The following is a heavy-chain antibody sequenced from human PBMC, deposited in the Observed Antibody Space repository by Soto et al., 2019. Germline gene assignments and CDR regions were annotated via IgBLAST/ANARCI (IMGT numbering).Heavy chain of an antibody. CDR3: ARVGVITGATSVGT. CDR1: GGSISSGGYY. J-gene: IGHJ5*02. V-gene: IGHV4-31*03. CDR2: IYYSGST. D-gene: IGHD1-20*01. Sequence: QVQLQESGPGLVKPSQTLSLTCTVSGGSISSGGYYWSWIRQHPGKGLEWIGYIYYSGSTYYNPSLKSRVTISVDTSKNQFALKLSSLTAADTAVYYCARVGVITGATSVGTWGQGTLGTVSS.